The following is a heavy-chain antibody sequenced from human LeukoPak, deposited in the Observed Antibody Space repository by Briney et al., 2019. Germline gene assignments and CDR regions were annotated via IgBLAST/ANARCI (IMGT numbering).Heavy chain of an antibody. J-gene: IGHJ4*02. CDR3: ARIWVGTAMEPEYYFDY. Sequence: SGPALVKPTQTLTLTCTFSGFSLSTSGMCVSWIRQPPGKALEWLARIDWDDDKYYSTSLKTRLTISKDTSKNQVVLTMTNMDPVDTATYYCARIWVGTAMEPEYYFDYWGQGTLVTVSS. D-gene: IGHD5-18*01. V-gene: IGHV2-70*11. CDR1: GFSLSTSGMC. CDR2: IDWDDDK.